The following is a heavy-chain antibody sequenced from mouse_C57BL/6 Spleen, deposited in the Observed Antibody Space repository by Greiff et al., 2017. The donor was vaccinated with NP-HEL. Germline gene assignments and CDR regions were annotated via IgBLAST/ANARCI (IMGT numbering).Heavy chain of an antibody. D-gene: IGHD1-1*01. CDR2: IDPSDSYT. Sequence: QVQLQQPGAELVRPGTSVKLSCKASGYTFTSYWMHWVKQRPGQGLEWIGVIDPSDSYTNYNQKFKGKATLTVDTSSSTAYMQLSSLTSEDSAVYYCARYPLSLRWFDYWGQGTTLTVSS. J-gene: IGHJ2*01. V-gene: IGHV1-59*01. CDR3: ARYPLSLRWFDY. CDR1: GYTFTSYW.